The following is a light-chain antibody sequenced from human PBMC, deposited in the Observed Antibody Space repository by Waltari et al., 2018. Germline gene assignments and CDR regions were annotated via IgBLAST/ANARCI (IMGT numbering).Light chain of an antibody. CDR3: QQRSNWPLT. CDR1: PGISHY. V-gene: IGKV3-11*01. CDR2: DAS. J-gene: IGKJ4*01. Sequence: EIVLTQSPVTVSLSPGARATLSCRASPGISHYLVWYQHKPGQAPRLLIYDASNRATGIPARFSGSGSGTDFTLTISSLEPEDFAVYYCQQRSNWPLTFGGGTKVEIK.